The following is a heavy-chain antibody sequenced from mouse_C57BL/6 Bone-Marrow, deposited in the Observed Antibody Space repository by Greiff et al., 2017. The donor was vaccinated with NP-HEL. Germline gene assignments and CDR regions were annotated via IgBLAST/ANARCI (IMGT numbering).Heavy chain of an antibody. CDR1: GFTFSSYG. CDR2: ISSGGSYT. Sequence: EVMLVESGGDLVKPGGYLKLSCAASGFTFSSYGMSWVRQTPDKRLEWVATISSGGSYTYYPDSVKGRFTISRDNAKNTLYLQMSSLKSEDTAMDYCARPTTVRYAMDYWGQGTSVTVSS. D-gene: IGHD1-1*01. CDR3: ARPTTVRYAMDY. V-gene: IGHV5-6*02. J-gene: IGHJ4*01.